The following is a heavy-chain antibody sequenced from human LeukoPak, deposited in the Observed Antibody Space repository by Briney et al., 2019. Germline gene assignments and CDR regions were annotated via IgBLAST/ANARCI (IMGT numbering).Heavy chain of an antibody. Sequence: SEALSLTCTVSGGSVSSGSYYWSWIRQPPGKGLEWIGNIYYTGSTNYNPSLKSRVTISVDTSKNQFSLKLSSVTAADTAVYYCARGPPDGDYFDYWGQGTLVTVSS. J-gene: IGHJ4*02. CDR1: GGSVSSGSYY. D-gene: IGHD4-17*01. V-gene: IGHV4-61*01. CDR2: IYYTGST. CDR3: ARGPPDGDYFDY.